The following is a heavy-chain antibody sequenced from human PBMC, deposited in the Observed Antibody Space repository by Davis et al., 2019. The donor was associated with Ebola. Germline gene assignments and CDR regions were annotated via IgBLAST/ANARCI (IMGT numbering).Heavy chain of an antibody. D-gene: IGHD5-18*01. CDR3: ARLDTAMVTVDY. J-gene: IGHJ4*02. V-gene: IGHV4-61*01. CDR1: GGSVSSGSYY. CDR2: IYYSGST. Sequence: PSETLSLTCTVSGGSVSSGSYYWSWIRQPPGKGLEWIGYIYYSGSTNYNPSLKSRVTISVDTSKNQFSLKLSSVTAADTAVYYCARLDTAMVTVDYWGQGTLVTVSS.